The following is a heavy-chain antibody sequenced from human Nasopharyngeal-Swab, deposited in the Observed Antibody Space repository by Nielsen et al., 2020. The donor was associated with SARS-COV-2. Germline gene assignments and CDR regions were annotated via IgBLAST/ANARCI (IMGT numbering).Heavy chain of an antibody. CDR2: IYTSGST. D-gene: IGHD3-22*01. J-gene: IGHJ5*02. CDR3: ARALYYYDSSGYYENWFDP. Sequence: SETLSLTCTVSGGSISSGSYYWSWIRQPAGKGLEWIGRIYTSGSTNYNPSLKSRVTISVDTSKNQFSLKLSSVTAADTAVYYCARALYYYDSSGYYENWFDPWGQGTLVTVSS. V-gene: IGHV4-61*02. CDR1: GGSISSGSYY.